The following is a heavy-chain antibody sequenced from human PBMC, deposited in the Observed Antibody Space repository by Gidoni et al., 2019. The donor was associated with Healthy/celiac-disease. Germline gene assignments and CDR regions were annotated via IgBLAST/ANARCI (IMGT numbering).Heavy chain of an antibody. V-gene: IGHV6-1*01. CDR1: GDSVSSNIAD. CDR2: TYYRSKWYN. CDR3: ARDHISIAAAAGWFDP. J-gene: IGHJ5*02. Sequence: QVQLQQSGPGLVKPSQTLSLTCAISGDSVSSNIADWNWIRQSPSRGLEWLGRTYYRSKWYNDYAVSVKSRITINPDTSKNQFSLQLNSVTPEDTAVYYCARDHISIAAAAGWFDPWGQGTLVTVSS. D-gene: IGHD6-13*01.